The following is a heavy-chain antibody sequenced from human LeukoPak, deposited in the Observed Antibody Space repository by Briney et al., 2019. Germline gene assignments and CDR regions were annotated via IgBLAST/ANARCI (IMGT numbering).Heavy chain of an antibody. CDR3: ARSEKRWLTIGYYFDY. V-gene: IGHV3-74*01. CDR2: INSDGSNT. CDR1: GFTFSSYW. J-gene: IGHJ4*02. D-gene: IGHD5-24*01. Sequence: GGSLRLSCAASGFTFSSYWMHWVRQAPGKGLVWVSRINSDGSNTSYADSVKGRFTISRDNAKNTLYLQMNSLRAEDTAVYYCARSEKRWLTIGYYFDYWGQGTLVTVSS.